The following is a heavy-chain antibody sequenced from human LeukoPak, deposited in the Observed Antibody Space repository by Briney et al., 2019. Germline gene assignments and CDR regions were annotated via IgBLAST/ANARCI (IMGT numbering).Heavy chain of an antibody. CDR3: ARDSSGWYHPWYFDY. CDR1: GFTFSSYG. D-gene: IGHD6-19*01. CDR2: ISYDGSNK. V-gene: IGHV3-30*03. J-gene: IGHJ4*02. Sequence: GGSLRLSCAASGFTFSSYGMHWVRQAPGKGLEWVAVISYDGSNKYYADSVKGRFTISRDNSKNTLYLQMNSLRAEDTAVYYCARDSSGWYHPWYFDYWGQGTLVTVSS.